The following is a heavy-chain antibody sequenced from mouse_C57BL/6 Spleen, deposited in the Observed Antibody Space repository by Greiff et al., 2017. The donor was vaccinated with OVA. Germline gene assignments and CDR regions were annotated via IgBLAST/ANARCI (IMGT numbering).Heavy chain of an antibody. CDR1: GYPFTDYY. CDR3: AIDYGLFDY. J-gene: IGHJ2*01. V-gene: IGHV1-26*01. D-gene: IGHD2-4*01. Sequence: VQLQQSGPELVKPGASVKISCKASGYPFTDYYMNWVKQSHGKSLEWIGDINPNNGGTSYNQKFKGKATLTVDKSSSTAYMELRSLTSEDSAVYYCAIDYGLFDYWGQGTTLTVSS. CDR2: INPNNGGT.